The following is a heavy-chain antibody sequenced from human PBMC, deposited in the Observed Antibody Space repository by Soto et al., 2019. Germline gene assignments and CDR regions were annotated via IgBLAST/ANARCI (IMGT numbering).Heavy chain of an antibody. CDR2: TFYRSKWYN. CDR3: AGYACDYHFV. CDR1: VDSVSHNRAA. V-gene: IGHV6-1*01. J-gene: IGHJ4*02. Sequence: SQTLSLTCAISVDSVSHNRAAWNWIRQSPSRGLGWLRRTFYRSKWYNDYAVSVNSRISINPDTSKNQFFLQLNSVTPEDTAVYYCAGYACDYHFVWGQGTLVTVSS. D-gene: IGHD3-16*01.